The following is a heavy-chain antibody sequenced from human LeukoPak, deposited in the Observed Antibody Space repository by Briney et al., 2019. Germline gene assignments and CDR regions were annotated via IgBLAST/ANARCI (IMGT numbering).Heavy chain of an antibody. CDR2: IKQDGSEK. Sequence: GGSLRLSCAASGIIITSYWMSWVRQAPGKGLEWVANIKQDGSEKYYVDSVKGRFTISRDNAKNSLYLQMNSLRAEDTAVYYCARVRITMVRGVTRYYFDYWGQGTLVTVSS. CDR3: ARVRITMVRGVTRYYFDY. D-gene: IGHD3-10*01. CDR1: GIIITSYW. V-gene: IGHV3-7*01. J-gene: IGHJ4*02.